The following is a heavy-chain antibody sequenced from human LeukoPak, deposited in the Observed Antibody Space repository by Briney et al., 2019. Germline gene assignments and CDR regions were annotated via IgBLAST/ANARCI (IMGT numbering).Heavy chain of an antibody. D-gene: IGHD5-12*01. V-gene: IGHV4-59*01. Sequence: SETLSLTCTVSGGSISSYYWSWIRQPPGKGLEWIGYIYYSGSTYYNPSLKSRVTISVDTSKNQFSLKLSSVTAADTAVYYCARDGGYSGYDPFDYWGQGTLVTVSS. J-gene: IGHJ4*02. CDR2: IYYSGST. CDR3: ARDGGYSGYDPFDY. CDR1: GGSISSYY.